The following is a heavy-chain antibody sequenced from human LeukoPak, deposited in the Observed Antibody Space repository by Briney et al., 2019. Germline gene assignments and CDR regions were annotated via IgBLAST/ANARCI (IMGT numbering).Heavy chain of an antibody. CDR1: GGSISSSSYY. CDR3: ARQNYYDSSGHSDDAFDI. V-gene: IGHV4-39*01. Sequence: SETLSLTCTVSGGSISSSSYYWGWIRQPPGKGLEWIGSIYYSGSTYYNPSLKSRVTISVDTSKNQFSPKLSSVTAADTAVYYCARQNYYDSSGHSDDAFDIWGQGTMVTVSS. CDR2: IYYSGST. J-gene: IGHJ3*02. D-gene: IGHD3-22*01.